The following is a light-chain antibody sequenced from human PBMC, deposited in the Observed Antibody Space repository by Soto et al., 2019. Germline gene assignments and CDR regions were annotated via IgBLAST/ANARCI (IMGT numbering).Light chain of an antibody. CDR3: QQRSDWPPIT. J-gene: IGKJ5*01. Sequence: EIVMTQSPATLSVSPGERVTLXXXXSQSVSSNLAWYQQKPGQAPRLLIYDASNRAAGVPYRFRGSGSGTDFTLTISSVEPEDFGVYYCQQRSDWPPITFGQGTRLEIK. CDR2: DAS. CDR1: QSVSSN. V-gene: IGKV3-11*01.